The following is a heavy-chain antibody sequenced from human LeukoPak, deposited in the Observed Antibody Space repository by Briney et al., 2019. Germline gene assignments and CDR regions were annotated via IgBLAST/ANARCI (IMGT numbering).Heavy chain of an antibody. J-gene: IGHJ5*02. CDR3: AKTPQNYDFWSGYYSGPVINWFDP. CDR1: GFTFSSYA. Sequence: GGSLRLSCAASGFTFSSYAMGWVRQAPGKGLERGSAISGRGGSTYYADSVKGRFTISRDNSKNTLYLQMNSLRAEDTAVYYCAKTPQNYDFWSGYYSGPVINWFDPWGQGTLVTVSP. CDR2: ISGRGGST. D-gene: IGHD3-3*01. V-gene: IGHV3-23*01.